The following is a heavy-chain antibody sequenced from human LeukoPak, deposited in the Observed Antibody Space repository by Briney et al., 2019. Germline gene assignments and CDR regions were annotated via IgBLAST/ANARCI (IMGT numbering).Heavy chain of an antibody. J-gene: IGHJ6*03. Sequence: PSETLSLTCAVSGYSISSGYYWGWVRQAPGKGLEWIGSIYHTGSTDYNPSLKSRLTISVDMSKNQFSLNLRSVTAADTAVYYCARGHYDYYYYLDVWGKGTTVTVSS. CDR2: IYHTGST. D-gene: IGHD2-21*02. CDR3: ARGHYDYYYYLDV. V-gene: IGHV4-38-2*01. CDR1: GYSISSGYY.